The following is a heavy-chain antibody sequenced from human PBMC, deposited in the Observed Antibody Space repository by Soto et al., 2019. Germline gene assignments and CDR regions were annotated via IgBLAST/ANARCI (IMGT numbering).Heavy chain of an antibody. V-gene: IGHV1-3*01. CDR3: ARDLGGWPDY. J-gene: IGHJ4*02. CDR2: INAGNGNT. Sequence: GASAKASCKASGYTFTCYAMHWVRQAPGQRLEWMGWINAGNGNTKYSQKFQGRVTITRDTSASTAYMELSSLRSEDTAVYYCARDLGGWPDYWGQGTLVTVSS. CDR1: GYTFTCYA. D-gene: IGHD2-15*01.